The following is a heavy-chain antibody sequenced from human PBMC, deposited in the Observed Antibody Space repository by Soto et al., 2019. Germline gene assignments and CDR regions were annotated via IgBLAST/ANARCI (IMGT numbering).Heavy chain of an antibody. CDR1: GYSFNSYW. D-gene: IGHD6-13*01. Sequence: PGESLKISCKGSGYSFNSYWISWVRQMPGKGLELMGIIYPGDSDTRYSPSFQGQVTISADKSISTTYLQWSSLKASDTSMYYCARTAAAGKYYYGMDVWGQGTTVTVSS. J-gene: IGHJ6*02. V-gene: IGHV5-51*01. CDR3: ARTAAAGKYYYGMDV. CDR2: IYPGDSDT.